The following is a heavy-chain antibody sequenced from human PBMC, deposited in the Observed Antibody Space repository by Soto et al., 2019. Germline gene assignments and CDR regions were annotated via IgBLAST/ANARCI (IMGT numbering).Heavy chain of an antibody. D-gene: IGHD3-10*01. CDR3: AKEAGDH. V-gene: IGHV1-69*01. CDR1: GGTFNTYA. CDR2: IIPIFGIK. J-gene: IGHJ4*02. Sequence: QMQLVQSGAEVKERGSSVKISCKTSGGTFNTYARTWVRQAPGQGLEWIGGIIPIFGIKNVAQRFQGRVTINADESLTTAYMEMTSLRSADTAVYYCAKEAGDHWGQGTLVTVSS.